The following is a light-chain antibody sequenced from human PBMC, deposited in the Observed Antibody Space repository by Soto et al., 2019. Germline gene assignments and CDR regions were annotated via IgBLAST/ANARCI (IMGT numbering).Light chain of an antibody. Sequence: DIQMTQSPPSLSASVGDRVTITCRASQNIDTHLNWYQQKPGKAPTVLIYTASTLQIGVPSRFSGSGSGTEFTLTISSLQPEDSASYYCQQSASSGVYTFGPGTKLEIK. CDR3: QQSASSGVYT. CDR1: QNIDTH. V-gene: IGKV1-39*01. CDR2: TAS. J-gene: IGKJ2*01.